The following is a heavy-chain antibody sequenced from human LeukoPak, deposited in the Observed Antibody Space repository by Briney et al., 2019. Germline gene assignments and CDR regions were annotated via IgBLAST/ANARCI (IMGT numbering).Heavy chain of an antibody. CDR2: ISINGGYT. D-gene: IGHD2-15*01. J-gene: IGHJ4*02. CDR3: AKQLGYCSDGSCYFPY. V-gene: IGHV3-23*01. CDR1: GFTFSSSA. Sequence: GGSLRLSCAASGFTFSSSAMSWVRQAPGKGLEWVSAISINGGYTYYADSVQGRFTISRDNSKSTLCLQMNSLRAEDTAVYYCAKQLGYCSDGSCYFPYWGQGTLVTVSS.